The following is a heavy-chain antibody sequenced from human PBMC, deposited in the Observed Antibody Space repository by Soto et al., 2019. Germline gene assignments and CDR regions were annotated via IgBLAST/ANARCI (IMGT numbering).Heavy chain of an antibody. V-gene: IGHV1-69*19. Sequence: QVQLVQSGAEMKKPGSSVKVSCQSSGGTFNTYAMNWVRQAPGQGPEWMGDISPMFGAANYAAKFQGRVTITAYESTGTSYMQLSSLTSEDTALYFCAWEVQVHTPAFVYWGQGTLVTVSS. J-gene: IGHJ4*02. D-gene: IGHD3-10*01. CDR3: AWEVQVHTPAFVY. CDR1: GGTFNTYA. CDR2: ISPMFGAA.